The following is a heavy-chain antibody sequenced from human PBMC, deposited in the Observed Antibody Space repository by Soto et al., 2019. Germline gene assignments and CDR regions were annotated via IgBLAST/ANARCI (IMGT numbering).Heavy chain of an antibody. D-gene: IGHD3-10*01. Sequence: GGSLRLSCAASGFTFDDYAMHWVRQAPGKGLEWVSGISWNSGSIGYADSVKGRFTISRDNAKNSLYLQMNSLRAEDTALYYCAKGFSGYYYYYMAVWGKGTTVTVSS. V-gene: IGHV3-9*01. J-gene: IGHJ6*03. CDR2: ISWNSGSI. CDR3: AKGFSGYYYYYMAV. CDR1: GFTFDDYA.